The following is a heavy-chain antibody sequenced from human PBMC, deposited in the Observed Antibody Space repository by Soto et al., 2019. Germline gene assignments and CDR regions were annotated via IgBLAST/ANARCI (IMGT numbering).Heavy chain of an antibody. V-gene: IGHV4-31*03. J-gene: IGHJ4*02. Sequence: QVQLQESGPGLVKPSQTLSLTCTVSGGSISSGGYYWSWIRQHPGKGLEWIGYIYYSGSTYYNPSLKSRVTISVDTSKNQFSLKLSSVTAADTAVYYCARGVCSGGSCYSGSYFDYWGQGILVTVSS. D-gene: IGHD2-15*01. CDR3: ARGVCSGGSCYSGSYFDY. CDR2: IYYSGST. CDR1: GGSISSGGYY.